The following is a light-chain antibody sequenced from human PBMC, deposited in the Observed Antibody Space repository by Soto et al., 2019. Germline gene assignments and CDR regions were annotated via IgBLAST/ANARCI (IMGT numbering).Light chain of an antibody. CDR1: NIGSKS. V-gene: IGLV3-21*04. J-gene: IGLJ2*01. CDR3: QVWDSITYHVV. CDR2: YDV. Sequence: SYELTQPPSVSVAPGKTARMTCGGDNIGSKSVHWYQQKPGQAPVLVIYYDVDRPSGIPERFSGSKSGNTATLTISRAEAADEADYDCQVWDSITYHVVFGGGTKVTVL.